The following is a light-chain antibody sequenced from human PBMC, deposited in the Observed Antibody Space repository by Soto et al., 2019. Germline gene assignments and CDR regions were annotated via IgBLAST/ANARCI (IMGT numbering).Light chain of an antibody. J-gene: IGKJ1*01. CDR3: QQYDNSVWT. CDR1: ESVSSTS. Sequence: EIVLTQSPGTLSLSPGERATLSCRASESVSSTSLAWYQQKPGQAPRLRMYGVSSRATGIPDRFSGSGSGTDFTLTINRLEPEDVAVYFCQQYDNSVWTFGQGTKVEIK. V-gene: IGKV3-20*01. CDR2: GVS.